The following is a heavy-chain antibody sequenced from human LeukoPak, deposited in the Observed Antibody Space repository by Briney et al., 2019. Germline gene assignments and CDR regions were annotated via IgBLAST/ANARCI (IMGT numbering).Heavy chain of an antibody. CDR2: ISGSGGST. CDR3: AKDIRYSSGWYVGDY. V-gene: IGHV3-23*01. Sequence: PGGSLRLSCAASGFTFSSYAMSWVRQAPGKGLEWVSAISGSGGSTYYADSVKGRFTISRDNSKDTLYLQMNSLRAEDTAVYYCAKDIRYSSGWYVGDYWGQGTLVTVSS. J-gene: IGHJ4*02. CDR1: GFTFSSYA. D-gene: IGHD6-19*01.